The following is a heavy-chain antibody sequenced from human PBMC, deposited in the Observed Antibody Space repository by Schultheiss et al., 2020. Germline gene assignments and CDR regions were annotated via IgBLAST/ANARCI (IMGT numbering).Heavy chain of an antibody. J-gene: IGHJ6*02. Sequence: ASVKVSCKASGYTFTGNYMHWVRQAPGQGLEWMGWMNPNSGNTGYAQKFQGRVTMTRNTSISTAYMELRSLRSDDTAVYYCAGGYCSGGSCYFYYGMDVWGQGTTVTVSS. CDR2: MNPNSGNT. CDR3: AGGYCSGGSCYFYYGMDV. CDR1: GYTFTGNY. D-gene: IGHD2-15*01. V-gene: IGHV1-8*02.